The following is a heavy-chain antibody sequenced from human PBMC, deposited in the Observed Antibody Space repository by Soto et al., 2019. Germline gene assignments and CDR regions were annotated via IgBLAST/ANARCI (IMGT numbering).Heavy chain of an antibody. CDR3: AREKEYYDYVWGSYRPRPLDYYYGMDF. V-gene: IGHV1-3*01. J-gene: IGHJ6*02. CDR2: INAGNGNT. Sequence: ASVKVSCKASGYTFTSYAMHWVRQAPGQRLEWMGWINAGNGNTKYSQKFQGRVTITRDTSASTAYMELSSLRSEDTAVYYCAREKEYYDYVWGSYRPRPLDYYYGMDFWGQGTTVTVSS. D-gene: IGHD3-16*02. CDR1: GYTFTSYA.